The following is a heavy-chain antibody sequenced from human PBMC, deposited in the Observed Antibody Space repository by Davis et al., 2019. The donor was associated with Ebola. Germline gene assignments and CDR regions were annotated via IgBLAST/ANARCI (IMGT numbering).Heavy chain of an antibody. CDR1: GFTFSSYW. CDR3: AKWARTVSFFY. CDR2: IKQDGSEK. Sequence: GESLKISCAASGFTFSSYWMSWVRQAPGKGLEWVANIKQDGSEKYYVDSVKGRFTISRDNSKNTLYLQMNSLRAEDTAVYYCAKWARTVSFFYWGQGTLVTVSS. J-gene: IGHJ4*02. D-gene: IGHD4-17*01. V-gene: IGHV3-7*03.